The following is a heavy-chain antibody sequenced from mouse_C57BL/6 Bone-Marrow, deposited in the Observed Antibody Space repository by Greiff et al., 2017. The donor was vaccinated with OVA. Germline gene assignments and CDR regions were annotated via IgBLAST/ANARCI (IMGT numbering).Heavy chain of an antibody. D-gene: IGHD2-3*01. CDR1: GYTFTNYW. J-gene: IGHJ4*01. V-gene: IGHV1-63*01. Sequence: QVQLQQSGAELVRPGTPVKMSCKASGYTFTNYWIGWAKQRPGHGLEWIGDIYPGGGYTNYNEKFKGKATLTADKSSSTAYMQFSSLTSEDSAIYYCARGGDGYPYYYAMDYWGQGTSVTVSS. CDR2: IYPGGGYT. CDR3: ARGGDGYPYYYAMDY.